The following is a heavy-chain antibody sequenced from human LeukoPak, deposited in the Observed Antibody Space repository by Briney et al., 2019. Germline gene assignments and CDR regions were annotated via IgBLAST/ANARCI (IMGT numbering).Heavy chain of an antibody. V-gene: IGHV3-30*02. J-gene: IGHJ4*02. CDR1: GFTLSNYG. Sequence: PGGSLRLSCAASGFTLSNYGIHWVRQAPGKGLEWVTFIRYDGSIKYYADSVKGRFTISRDNSKNTLYLQMNSLRAEDTAVYYCAREVLLWFGESMKADYWGQGTLVTVSS. CDR2: IRYDGSIK. CDR3: AREVLLWFGESMKADY. D-gene: IGHD3-10*01.